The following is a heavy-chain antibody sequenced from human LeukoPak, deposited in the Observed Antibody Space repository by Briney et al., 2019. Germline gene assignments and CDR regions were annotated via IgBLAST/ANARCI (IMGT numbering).Heavy chain of an antibody. V-gene: IGHV3-33*01. CDR3: ARDSITMIVAQKVPFQH. CDR1: GFTFSSYG. J-gene: IGHJ1*01. Sequence: PGGSLRLSCAASGFTFSSYGMHWVRQAPGKGLEWVAVIWYDGSNKYYADSVKGRFTISRDNSKNTLYLQMNSLRSEDTAVYYCARDSITMIVAQKVPFQHWGQGTLVTVSS. CDR2: IWYDGSNK. D-gene: IGHD3-22*01.